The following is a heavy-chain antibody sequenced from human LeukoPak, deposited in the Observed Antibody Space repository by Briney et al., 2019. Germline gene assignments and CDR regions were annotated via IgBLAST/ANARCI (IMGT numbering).Heavy chain of an antibody. CDR1: GYTFTGYY. J-gene: IGHJ4*02. V-gene: IGHV1-2*02. CDR3: ARGFSVYDYVWGSYRYPDY. Sequence: ASVKVSCKASGYTFTGYYMHWVRQAPGQGLEWMGWINPNSGGTNYAQKFQGRVTMTRNTSISTAYMELGSLRSEDTAVYYCARGFSVYDYVWGSYRYPDYWGQGTLVTVSS. D-gene: IGHD3-16*02. CDR2: INPNSGGT.